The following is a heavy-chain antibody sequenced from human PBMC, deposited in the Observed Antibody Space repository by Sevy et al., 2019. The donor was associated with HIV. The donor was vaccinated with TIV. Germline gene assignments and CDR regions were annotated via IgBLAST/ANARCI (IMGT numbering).Heavy chain of an antibody. D-gene: IGHD3-22*01. CDR1: GFTFSSYG. Sequence: GGSLRLSCAASGFTFSSYGMHWVRQAPGKGLEWVAVIWNDRSNKHYADSVKGRFTISRDNSKNTLYLQMNSLGAEDTAVYYCASLPINYYDSSGSSGDDAFDIWGQGTMVTVSS. J-gene: IGHJ3*02. CDR3: ASLPINYYDSSGSSGDDAFDI. CDR2: IWNDRSNK. V-gene: IGHV3-33*01.